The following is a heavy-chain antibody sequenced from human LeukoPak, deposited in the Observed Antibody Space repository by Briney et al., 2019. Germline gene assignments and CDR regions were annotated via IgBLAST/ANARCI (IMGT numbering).Heavy chain of an antibody. D-gene: IGHD2-15*01. Sequence: GGSLRLSCAASGFTFSSYWMSWVRQAPGKGLEWVANIKQDGSEKYYVDSVKGRFTISRDNSKNTLYLQMNSLRAEDTAVYYCAKERQSIVDPYFDYWGQGTLVTVSS. V-gene: IGHV3-7*03. CDR2: IKQDGSEK. CDR1: GFTFSSYW. CDR3: AKERQSIVDPYFDY. J-gene: IGHJ4*02.